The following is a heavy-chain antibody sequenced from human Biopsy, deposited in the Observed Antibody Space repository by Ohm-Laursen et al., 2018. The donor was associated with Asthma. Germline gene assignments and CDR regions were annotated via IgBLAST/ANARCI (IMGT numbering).Heavy chain of an antibody. V-gene: IGHV1-3*04. J-gene: IGHJ3*01. CDR1: GYNFISFA. Sequence: VASVKVSCKASGYNFISFAIHWVCQAPGQRLEWMGWVNTGNGDTKYSQKFQGRVTITRDTSASTAYMELRSLRSEDTATYYCARTYHDFLTGQVKDAFGVWGQGTMVTVSS. D-gene: IGHD3-9*01. CDR2: VNTGNGDT. CDR3: ARTYHDFLTGQVKDAFGV.